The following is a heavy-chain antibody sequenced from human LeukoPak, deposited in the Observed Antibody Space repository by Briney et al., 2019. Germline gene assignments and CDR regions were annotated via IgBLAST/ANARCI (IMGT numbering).Heavy chain of an antibody. CDR1: GVPFSNYY. CDR2: INHSGYT. V-gene: IGHV4-34*01. J-gene: IGHJ4*02. CDR3: TRAVAGHPD. Sequence: PSETLFLTCAVSGVPFSNYYWSWVRQSPRQGLEWIGEINHSGYTNYNPSLKSRVTMSIDTSKNQFSLRLTSVTAADTGVYYCTRAVAGHPDWGQGTLVTVSS. D-gene: IGHD5-12*01.